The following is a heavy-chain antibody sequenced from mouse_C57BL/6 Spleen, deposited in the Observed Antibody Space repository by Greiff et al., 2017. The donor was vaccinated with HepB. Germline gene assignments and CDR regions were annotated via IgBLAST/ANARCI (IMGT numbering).Heavy chain of an antibody. Sequence: EVKLQESGPGLVKPSQSLSLTCSVTGYSITSGYYWNWIRQFPGNKLEWMGYISYDGSNNYNPSLKNRISITRDTSKNQFFLKLNSVTTEDTATYYCARDNYGRAMDYWGQGTSVTVSS. D-gene: IGHD2-1*01. CDR3: ARDNYGRAMDY. V-gene: IGHV3-6*01. CDR1: GYSITSGYY. J-gene: IGHJ4*01. CDR2: ISYDGSN.